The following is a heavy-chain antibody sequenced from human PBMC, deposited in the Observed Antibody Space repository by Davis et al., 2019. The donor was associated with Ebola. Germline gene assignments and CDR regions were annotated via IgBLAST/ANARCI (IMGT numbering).Heavy chain of an antibody. V-gene: IGHV4-34*01. D-gene: IGHD4-17*01. CDR2: INHSGST. J-gene: IGHJ6*02. CDR3: ARDTKYGYGYYYYYYGMDV. Sequence: ESLKISCAASGFTVSSNYMSWVRQPPGKGLEWIGEINHSGSTNYNPSLKSRVTISVDTSKNQFSLKLSSVTAADTAVYYCARDTKYGYGYYYYYYGMDVWGQGTTVTVSS. CDR1: GFTVSSNY.